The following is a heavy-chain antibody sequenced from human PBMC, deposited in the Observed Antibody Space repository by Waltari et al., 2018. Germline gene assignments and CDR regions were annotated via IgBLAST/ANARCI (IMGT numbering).Heavy chain of an antibody. V-gene: IGHV4-59*01. D-gene: IGHD3-16*01. Sequence: QVQLQESGPGLVKPSETLSLTCTVSGGSISRYYWSWIRQPPGKGLEWIGYIYYSGSTNYNPSLKSRVTISVDTSKNQFSLKLSSVTAADTAVYYCARDSSGMGGVDYWGQGTLVTVSS. J-gene: IGHJ4*02. CDR3: ARDSSGMGGVDY. CDR2: IYYSGST. CDR1: GGSISRYY.